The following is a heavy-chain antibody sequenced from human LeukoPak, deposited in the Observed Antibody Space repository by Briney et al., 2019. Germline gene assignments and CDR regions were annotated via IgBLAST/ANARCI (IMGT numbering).Heavy chain of an antibody. CDR3: ARDSGSYYGMDV. V-gene: IGHV4-59*01. CDR2: IYYSGST. J-gene: IGHJ6*04. CDR1: GGSISSYY. D-gene: IGHD3-10*01. Sequence: SETLSVTCTVSGGSISSYYWNWIRQPPGKGLEWIGYIYYSGSTNYNPSLKSRVTISLDTSKNQFSLKLSSVTAADTAIYYCARDSGSYYGMDVWGKGTTVTVSS.